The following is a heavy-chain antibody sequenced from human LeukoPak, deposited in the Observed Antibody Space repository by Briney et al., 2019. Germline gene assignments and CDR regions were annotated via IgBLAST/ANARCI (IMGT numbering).Heavy chain of an antibody. CDR1: GFVFRIYP. D-gene: IGHD6-19*01. CDR3: TTLMYTTGRQGFDS. V-gene: IGHV3-23*01. J-gene: IGHJ4*02. CDR2: ISADSGTT. Sequence: PGGSLRLSCAASGFVFRIYPMIWARQAPGKGLEWVSSISADSGTTNYADSAKGRFTVSRDNSKRTLFLQMNSLRAEDTAVYYCTTLMYTTGRQGFDSWGQGTRVTVS.